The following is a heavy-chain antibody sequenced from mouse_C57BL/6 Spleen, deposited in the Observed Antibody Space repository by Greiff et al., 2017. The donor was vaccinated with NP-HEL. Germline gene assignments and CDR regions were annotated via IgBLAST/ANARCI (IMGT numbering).Heavy chain of an antibody. J-gene: IGHJ4*01. CDR1: GYTFTDYY. CDR3: APSYYYGSTYAMDY. CDR2: INPYNGGT. D-gene: IGHD1-1*01. Sequence: EVKLMESGPVLVKPGASVKMSCKASGYTFTDYYMNWVKQSHGKSLEWIGVINPYNGGTSYNQKFKGKATLTVDKSSSTAYMELNSLTSEDSAVYYCAPSYYYGSTYAMDYWGQGTSVTVSS. V-gene: IGHV1-19*01.